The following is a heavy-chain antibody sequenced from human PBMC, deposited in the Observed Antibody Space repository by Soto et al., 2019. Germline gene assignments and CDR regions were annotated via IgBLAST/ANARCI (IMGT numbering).Heavy chain of an antibody. CDR3: ARDGIGDSSSSYFAY. J-gene: IGHJ4*02. CDR2: ISYDGSNK. D-gene: IGHD6-6*01. V-gene: IGHV3-30-3*01. Sequence: PGGSLRLSCAASGFTFSSYAMHWVRQAPGKGLEWVAVISYDGSNKYYADSVKGRFTISRDNSKNTLYLQMNSLRAEDTAVYYCARDGIGDSSSSYFAYWGQGSLVTVSS. CDR1: GFTFSSYA.